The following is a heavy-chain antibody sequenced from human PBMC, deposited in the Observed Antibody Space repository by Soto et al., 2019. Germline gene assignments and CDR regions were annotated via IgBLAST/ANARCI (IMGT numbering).Heavy chain of an antibody. CDR3: ARDDSNYDFWSGYSNNWFDP. CDR2: INPSGGST. V-gene: IGHV1-46*01. J-gene: IGHJ5*02. Sequence: GASVKVSCKASGYTFTSYYMHWVRQAPGQGLEWMGIINPSGGSTSYAQKFQGRVTMTRDTSTSTVYMELSSLRSEDTAVYYCARDDSNYDFWSGYSNNWFDPWGHGTLVTVSS. D-gene: IGHD3-3*01. CDR1: GYTFTSYY.